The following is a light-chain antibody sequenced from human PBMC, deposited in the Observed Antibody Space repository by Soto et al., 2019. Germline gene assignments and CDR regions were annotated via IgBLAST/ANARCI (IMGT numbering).Light chain of an antibody. J-gene: IGKJ2*01. CDR1: QSVSSSY. Sequence: EIVLTQSPGTLSLSPGERATLSCRASQSVSSSYLAWYQQQPGQAPRLLIYGASSRATGIPGRFSGSGSGTDFPLTISRLEPEDFAVYYCQQYGSSSYTFGQGTKLEIK. CDR2: GAS. V-gene: IGKV3-20*01. CDR3: QQYGSSSYT.